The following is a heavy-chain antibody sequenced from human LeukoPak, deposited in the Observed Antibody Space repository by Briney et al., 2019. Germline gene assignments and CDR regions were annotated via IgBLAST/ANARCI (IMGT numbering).Heavy chain of an antibody. D-gene: IGHD3-22*01. V-gene: IGHV4-39*01. Sequence: SETLSLTCTVSGASISSSGYYWGWIRQPPGRGLEWVASVYYSGSTFYNPSLKSRVTISVDTSKNQFSLKLSSVPAADTAVYYCARQSAMIVVDWFDPWGQGTLVTVSS. CDR3: ARQSAMIVVDWFDP. CDR2: VYYSGST. J-gene: IGHJ5*02. CDR1: GASISSSGYY.